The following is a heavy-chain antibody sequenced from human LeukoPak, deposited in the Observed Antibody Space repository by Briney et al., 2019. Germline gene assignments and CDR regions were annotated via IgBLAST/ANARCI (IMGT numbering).Heavy chain of an antibody. CDR3: ARGLSGSWYACYFDY. D-gene: IGHD6-13*01. CDR2: LSHSGST. CDR1: GYSISSGYY. V-gene: IGHV4-38-2*02. Sequence: PSETLSLTCTVSGYSISSGYYWDWIRQPPGKGLEWIGTLSHSGSTYYNPSLKSRVTISVDTSKNQFSLKLSSVTAADTAVYYCARGLSGSWYACYFDYWGQGTLVTVSS. J-gene: IGHJ4*02.